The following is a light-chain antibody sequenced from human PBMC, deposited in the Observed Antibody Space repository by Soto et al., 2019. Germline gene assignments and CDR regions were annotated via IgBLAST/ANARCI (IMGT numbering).Light chain of an antibody. CDR2: DAS. J-gene: IGKJ2*01. Sequence: EIVLTQSPATLSLSPGERATLSCRASQSVSSYLAWYQQKPGQAPRLLIYDASNRATGIPARFSGSVSGTDFTHTISSLEPEAFAVYYCQQRSNWPTYTVCEGTKLEIK. V-gene: IGKV3-11*01. CDR3: QQRSNWPTYT. CDR1: QSVSSY.